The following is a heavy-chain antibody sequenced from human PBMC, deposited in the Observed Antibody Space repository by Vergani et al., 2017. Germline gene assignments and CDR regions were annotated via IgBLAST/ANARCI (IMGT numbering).Heavy chain of an antibody. CDR3: AKGGSGIAAILCFDY. Sequence: EVQLVESGGGLVQPGRSLRLSCAASGFTFDDYAMHWVRQAPGKGLEWVSGISWNSGSIGYADSVKGRFTISRDNAKNSLYLQVNSLRAEDTALYYCAKGGSGIAAILCFDYWGQGTLVTVSS. CDR2: ISWNSGSI. CDR1: GFTFDDYA. V-gene: IGHV3-9*01. J-gene: IGHJ4*02. D-gene: IGHD6-13*01.